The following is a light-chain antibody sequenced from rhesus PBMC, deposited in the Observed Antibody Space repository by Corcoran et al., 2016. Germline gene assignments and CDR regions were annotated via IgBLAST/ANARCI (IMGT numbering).Light chain of an antibody. V-gene: IGKV1-22*01. J-gene: IGKJ1*01. CDR1: PGISSW. CDR2: KAA. Sequence: DIQMTQSPSSLSASVGDKVTITCRASPGISSWLAWYQQKPGEAPKLLIYKAAILQSGVPSRFSGSGSGTDFTLTISSLQPEDFATYYCLQCTRSPWTFGQGTKVEIK. CDR3: LQCTRSPWT.